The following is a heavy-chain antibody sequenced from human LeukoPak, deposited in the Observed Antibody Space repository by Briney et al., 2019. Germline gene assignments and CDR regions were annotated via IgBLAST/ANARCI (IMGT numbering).Heavy chain of an antibody. CDR1: GYTFTGNY. V-gene: IGHV1-2*02. CDR3: ARDSRRDGYNIFDY. Sequence: GASVKVSCKASGYTFTGNYMHWVQQAPGQGLEWMGWVNPNSGGTNYAQKFQGRVAMTRDTSISTAYMELSSLGSDDTAVYYCARDSRRDGYNIFDYWGQGTLVTVSS. J-gene: IGHJ4*02. CDR2: VNPNSGGT. D-gene: IGHD5-24*01.